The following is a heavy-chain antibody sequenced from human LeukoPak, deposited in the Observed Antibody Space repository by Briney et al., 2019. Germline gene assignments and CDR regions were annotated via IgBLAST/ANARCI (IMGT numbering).Heavy chain of an antibody. J-gene: IGHJ4*02. Sequence: GGSLRLSCAASGFTFDDYGMSWVRQAPGKGLEWVSFIYADGNTYYADSVKGRFTISRDNSKNTLYLQMNSLRAEDTAVYYCAKDREATFDYWGQGTLVTVSS. D-gene: IGHD1-26*01. CDR1: GFTFDDYG. V-gene: IGHV3-NL1*01. CDR3: AKDREATFDY. CDR2: IYADGNT.